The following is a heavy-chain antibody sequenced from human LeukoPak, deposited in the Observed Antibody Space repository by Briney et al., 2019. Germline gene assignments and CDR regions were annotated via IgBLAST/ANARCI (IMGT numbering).Heavy chain of an antibody. CDR2: INGDGSVT. J-gene: IGHJ4*02. Sequence: GGSLRLSCSASGFTFSSSWMHWVRQAPGKGLVWFSRINGDGSVTTYADSVKGRFTISRDNAKSTLYLKLNSLTAEDTAVYYCARGVNGNSDYWGQGALVTVSS. D-gene: IGHD2-8*01. CDR1: GFTFSSSW. V-gene: IGHV3-74*01. CDR3: ARGVNGNSDY.